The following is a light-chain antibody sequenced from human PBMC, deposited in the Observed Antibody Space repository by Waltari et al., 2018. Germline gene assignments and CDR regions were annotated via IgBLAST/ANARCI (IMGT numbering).Light chain of an antibody. J-gene: IGKJ3*01. CDR2: TAS. V-gene: IGKV1-27*01. CDR1: QGIRNY. Sequence: DIQMTQSPSSLSASVGDRVTITCRASQGIRNYLAWYQQKPGKVPKLLIHTASTLQSGVPSRFGGSGSGTDFTLTISSLQPEDVATYYCQKSDSAPPFTFGPGTKVDI. CDR3: QKSDSAPPFT.